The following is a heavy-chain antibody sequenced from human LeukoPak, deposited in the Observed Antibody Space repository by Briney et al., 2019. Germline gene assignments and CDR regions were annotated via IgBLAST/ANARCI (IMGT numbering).Heavy chain of an antibody. Sequence: PGGSLRLSCAASGFTFSSYWMTWVRQAPGKGLEWGANIKQGGSERYYVDSVKGRFTISRDNAKNSLYLQMNSLRAEDTAVYYCARAKLGGTFFDIWGQGTMITVSS. CDR2: IKQGGSER. D-gene: IGHD7-27*01. CDR1: GFTFSSYW. J-gene: IGHJ3*02. V-gene: IGHV3-7*04. CDR3: ARAKLGGTFFDI.